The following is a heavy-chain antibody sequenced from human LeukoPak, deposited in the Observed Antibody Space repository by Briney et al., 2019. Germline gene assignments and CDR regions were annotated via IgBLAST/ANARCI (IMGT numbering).Heavy chain of an antibody. J-gene: IGHJ6*03. CDR3: ARLGFCSGGSCPYYLYYMDA. CDR2: IYDSGST. D-gene: IGHD2-15*01. Sequence: SETLSLTCTVSGGSISSYYWSWIRQPPGKGLEWIAYIYDSGSTNSNPSLKSRVTISAETSKNEFSLKLSSVTAADTAVYYCARLGFCSGGSCPYYLYYMDAWGKGTTVTVSS. CDR1: GGSISSYY. V-gene: IGHV4-59*08.